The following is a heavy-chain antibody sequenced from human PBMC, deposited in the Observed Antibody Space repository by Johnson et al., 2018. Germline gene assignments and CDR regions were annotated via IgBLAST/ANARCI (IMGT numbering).Heavy chain of an antibody. V-gene: IGHV3-21*01. CDR1: GFTFSSYS. D-gene: IGHD6-19*01. CDR2: ISSSRTYI. Sequence: VQLVQSGGGLVKPGGSLRLSCAASGFTFSSYSMNWVRQAPGKGLEWVSSISSSRTYIFFADSVKGRFTISRDNAKNSLYLQMNSLRAEDTAGYHSAGGHSSGLSSAEYFQHWGQGTLVTVSS. CDR3: AGGHSSGLSSAEYFQH. J-gene: IGHJ1*01.